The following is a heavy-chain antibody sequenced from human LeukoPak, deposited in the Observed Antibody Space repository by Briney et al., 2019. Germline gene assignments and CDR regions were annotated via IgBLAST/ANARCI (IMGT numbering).Heavy chain of an antibody. D-gene: IGHD6-6*01. Sequence: SETLSLTCTVSRGSISGSIRSYYWSWLRQPPGKGLEWIGYISSSGSVNDNPSLRSRVTISVDTSKNQFSLKLSSVTAADTAVYYCARKRFIAAGGFDPWGQGTLVTVSS. CDR2: ISSSGSV. CDR3: ARKRFIAAGGFDP. CDR1: RGSISGSIRSYY. V-gene: IGHV4-61*01. J-gene: IGHJ5*02.